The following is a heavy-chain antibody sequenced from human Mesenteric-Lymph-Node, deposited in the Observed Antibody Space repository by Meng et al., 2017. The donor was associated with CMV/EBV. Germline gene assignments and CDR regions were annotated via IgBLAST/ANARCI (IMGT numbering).Heavy chain of an antibody. CDR1: GFTFSNYG. CDR2: ISYDGSNK. V-gene: IGHV3-30*18. J-gene: IGHJ3*02. D-gene: IGHD3-10*01. Sequence: SGFTFSNYGMHWVRQAPGKGLEWVSVISYDGSNKNYADSVKGRFTISRDNSKNTLYLQMNSLRAEDTAVYYCAKLAMVRGFSDAFDIWGQGTMVTVSS. CDR3: AKLAMVRGFSDAFDI.